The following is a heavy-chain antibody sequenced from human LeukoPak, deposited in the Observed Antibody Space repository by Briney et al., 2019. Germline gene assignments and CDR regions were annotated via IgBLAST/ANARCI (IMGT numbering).Heavy chain of an antibody. J-gene: IGHJ3*02. V-gene: IGHV1-24*01. CDR3: ATGIAAAGTGAFDI. Sequence: ASGKVCCKVSGYTLTELSMHWVRQAPGKGLEWMGGFDPEDGETIYAQKFQGRVTMTEDTSTDTAYMELSSLRSEDTAVYYCATGIAAAGTGAFDIWGQGTMVTVSS. CDR2: FDPEDGET. CDR1: GYTLTELS. D-gene: IGHD6-13*01.